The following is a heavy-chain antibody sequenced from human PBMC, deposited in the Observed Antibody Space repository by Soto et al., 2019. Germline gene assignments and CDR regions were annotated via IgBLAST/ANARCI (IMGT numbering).Heavy chain of an antibody. CDR1: GFTFSSYA. V-gene: IGHV3-23*01. CDR3: AKDLSSYRSGSFLESDPWFDP. D-gene: IGHD3-10*01. J-gene: IGHJ5*02. CDR2: ISGSGGST. Sequence: GGSLRLSCAASGFTFSSYAMSWVRQAPGKGLEWVSAISGSGGSTYYADSVKGRFTISRDNSKNTLYLQMNSLRAEDTAVYYCAKDLSSYRSGSFLESDPWFDPWGQGTLVTVSS.